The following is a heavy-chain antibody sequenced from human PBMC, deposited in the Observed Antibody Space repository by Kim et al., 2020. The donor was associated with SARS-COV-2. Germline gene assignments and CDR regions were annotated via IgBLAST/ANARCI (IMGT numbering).Heavy chain of an antibody. V-gene: IGHV3-11*05. D-gene: IGHD6-19*01. CDR3: ARVPTVAGTGYFDY. Sequence: SVKGRFTNSRDNAKNSLYLQMNRLRAEDTAVYYCARVPTVAGTGYFDYWGQGTLVTVSS. J-gene: IGHJ4*02.